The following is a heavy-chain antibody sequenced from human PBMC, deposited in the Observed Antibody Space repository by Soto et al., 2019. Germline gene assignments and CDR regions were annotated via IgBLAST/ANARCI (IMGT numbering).Heavy chain of an antibody. J-gene: IGHJ4*02. Sequence: QITLKESGPPLLKPTQTLTLTCTFSGFSLSSFAVGVNWIRQPPGKAPEWLALIYWNDDNHYSPSLRNRLTVTKDTSKNHVVLTMINVDPLDTATYYCAHGRVWLSDYWGQGTLVTVSS. V-gene: IGHV2-5*01. CDR3: AHGRVWLSDY. D-gene: IGHD5-12*01. CDR2: IYWNDDN. CDR1: GFSLSSFAVG.